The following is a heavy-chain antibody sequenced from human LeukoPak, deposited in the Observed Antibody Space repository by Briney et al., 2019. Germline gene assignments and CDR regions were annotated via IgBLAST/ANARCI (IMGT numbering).Heavy chain of an antibody. CDR2: IRYSGST. J-gene: IGHJ5*02. CDR1: GGSISSNTYF. Sequence: SETLSLTCNVSGGSISSNTYFWGWTRRPPGKGLEWIGSIRYSGSTYYNPSLKSRVTISVDTSKNQFSLNLSSLTAADTAVYYCATSDTVSTYNWFDPWGQGTLVTVS. D-gene: IGHD5/OR15-5a*01. V-gene: IGHV4-39*01. CDR3: ATSDTVSTYNWFDP.